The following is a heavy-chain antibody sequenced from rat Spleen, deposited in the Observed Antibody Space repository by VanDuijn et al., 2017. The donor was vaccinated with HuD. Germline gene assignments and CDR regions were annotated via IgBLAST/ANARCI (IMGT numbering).Heavy chain of an antibody. J-gene: IGHJ3*01. CDR3: VRQDTSGYSNWFAY. CDR2: FSYDGGRN. V-gene: IGHV5-29*01. D-gene: IGHD4-3*01. CDR1: GFTFNNYG. Sequence: EVKLLESGGGLVQPGGSLKLSCAASGFTFNNYGMAWVRQAPTKGLEWVAAFSYDGGRNFYRDSVKGRFTISRDNAKSTLYLQMDSLRSEDTATYYCVRQDTSGYSNWFAYWGQGTLATVSS.